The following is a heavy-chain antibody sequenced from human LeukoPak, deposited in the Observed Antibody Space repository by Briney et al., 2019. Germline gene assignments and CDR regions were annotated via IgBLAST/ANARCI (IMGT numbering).Heavy chain of an antibody. CDR2: IYYSGST. Sequence: SETLSLTCTVSGGSISSYYWSWIRQPPGKGLEWIGYIYYSGSTNYNPSLKSRVTISVDTSKNQFSLKLSSVTAADTAVYYCASLSSVLGGDAWGQGTLVTVSS. V-gene: IGHV4-59*01. J-gene: IGHJ5*02. CDR1: GGSISSYY. CDR3: ASLSSVLGGDA. D-gene: IGHD2-15*01.